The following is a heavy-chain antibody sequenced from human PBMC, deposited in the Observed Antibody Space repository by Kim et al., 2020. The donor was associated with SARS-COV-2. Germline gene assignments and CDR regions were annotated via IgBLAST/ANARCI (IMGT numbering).Heavy chain of an antibody. D-gene: IGHD3-10*01. CDR3: ARGSDPSGTSYTLFDY. J-gene: IGHJ4*01. CDR2: INPNSDDT. CDR1: GYTFTGNY. V-gene: IGHV1-2*02. Sequence: ASVKVSCKASGYTFTGNYMHWVRQAPGQGLEWMGWINPNSDDTSYAQKFQDRVTMTRDTSISTAYMELSRLRSDDTALYYCARGSDPSGTSYTLFDYWG.